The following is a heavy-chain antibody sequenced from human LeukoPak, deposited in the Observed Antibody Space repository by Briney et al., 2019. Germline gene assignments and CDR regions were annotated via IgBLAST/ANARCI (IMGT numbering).Heavy chain of an antibody. CDR2: INHSGRT. J-gene: IGHJ4*02. D-gene: IGHD6-19*01. V-gene: IGHV4-34*01. Sequence: SETLSLTCAVYGGSFSGYYWGWIRQPPGKGLEWIGEINHSGRTNYNPSLKSRVTISVDTSKNQFSLKLSSVTAADTAVYYCATVTRGSVAGLYFFEYWGQGTLVTVSS. CDR1: GGSFSGYY. CDR3: ATVTRGSVAGLYFFEY.